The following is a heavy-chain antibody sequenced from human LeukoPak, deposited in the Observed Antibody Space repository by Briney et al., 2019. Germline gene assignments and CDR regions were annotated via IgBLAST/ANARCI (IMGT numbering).Heavy chain of an antibody. CDR1: GFTFSSYS. CDR3: ARVDYTMVPYYFDY. D-gene: IGHD3-10*01. J-gene: IGHJ4*02. V-gene: IGHV3-48*01. CDR2: ISSSSSAI. Sequence: GGSLTLSCAASGFTFSSYSMNWVRQAPGKGLEWVSYISSSSSAIYYADSVKGRFTISRDNAKNSLYLQMISLRAEDTAVYYCARVDYTMVPYYFDYWGQGTLVTVSS.